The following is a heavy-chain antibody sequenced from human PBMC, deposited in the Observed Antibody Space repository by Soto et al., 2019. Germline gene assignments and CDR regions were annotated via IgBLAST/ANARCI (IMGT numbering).Heavy chain of an antibody. D-gene: IGHD2-15*01. J-gene: IGHJ4*02. CDR2: ISYDGSNK. Sequence: WWSLRLSCSASVFTFSSYAMHWFRQAPGKGLEWVAVISYDGSNKYYADSVKGRFTISRDNSKNTLYLQMNSLRAEDTAVYYCAREVAGDPAYFDYWGQGTLVTVSS. CDR1: VFTFSSYA. V-gene: IGHV3-30-3*01. CDR3: AREVAGDPAYFDY.